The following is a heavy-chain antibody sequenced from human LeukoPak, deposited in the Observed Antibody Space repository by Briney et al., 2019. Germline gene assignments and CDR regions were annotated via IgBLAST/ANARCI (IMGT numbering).Heavy chain of an antibody. V-gene: IGHV4-39*01. CDR1: GGSISSSSYY. D-gene: IGHD3-22*01. Sequence: SETLSLTCTVSGGSISSSSYYWGWIRQPPGKGLEWIGSIYYSGSTYYNPSLKSRVTISVDTSKNQFSLKLSSVTAADTAVYYCASGYYYDSSGYYYYYYGMDVWGQGTTVTVSS. CDR2: IYYSGST. CDR3: ASGYYYDSSGYYYYYYGMDV. J-gene: IGHJ6*02.